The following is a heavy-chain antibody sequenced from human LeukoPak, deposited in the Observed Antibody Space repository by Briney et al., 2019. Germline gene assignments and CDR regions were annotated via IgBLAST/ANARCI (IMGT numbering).Heavy chain of an antibody. CDR2: INHSGST. CDR1: GGSFSGYY. CDR3: ARVVPAAIFHAFDI. V-gene: IGHV4-34*01. Sequence: ASETLSLTCAVYGGSFSGYYWSWIRQPPGKGLEWIGEINHSGSTNYNPSLKRRVTISVDTSKNQFSLKLSSVTAADTAVYYCARVVPAAIFHAFDIWGQGTMVTVSS. J-gene: IGHJ3*02. D-gene: IGHD2-2*01.